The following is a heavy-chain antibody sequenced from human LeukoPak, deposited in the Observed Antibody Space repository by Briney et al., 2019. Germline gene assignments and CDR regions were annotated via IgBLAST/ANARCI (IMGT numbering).Heavy chain of an antibody. J-gene: IGHJ5*02. D-gene: IGHD2-15*01. V-gene: IGHV4-61*01. CDR1: GGSISSSSYY. Sequence: SETLSLTCTVSGGSISSSSYYWSWIWQPPGKGLEWIGYIYYSGSTNYNPSLKSRVTISVDTSKNQFSLKLSSVTAADTAVYYCARAQPGIVVVVAAHPWSDWFDPWGQGTLVTVSS. CDR2: IYYSGST. CDR3: ARAQPGIVVVVAAHPWSDWFDP.